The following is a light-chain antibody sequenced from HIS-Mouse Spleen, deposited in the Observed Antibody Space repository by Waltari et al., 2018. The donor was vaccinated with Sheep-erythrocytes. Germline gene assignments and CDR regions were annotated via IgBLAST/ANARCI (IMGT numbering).Light chain of an antibody. CDR1: SSDVGSCNL. V-gene: IGLV2-23*01. J-gene: IGLJ3*02. Sequence: QSALTQPASVSGSPGQSITISCTGTSSDVGSCNLVSLYQQHPGKAPKLMIYEGSKRPSGVSNRFSGSKSGNTASLTISGLQAEDEADYYCCSYAGSSTPWVFGGGTKLTVL. CDR2: EGS. CDR3: CSYAGSSTPWV.